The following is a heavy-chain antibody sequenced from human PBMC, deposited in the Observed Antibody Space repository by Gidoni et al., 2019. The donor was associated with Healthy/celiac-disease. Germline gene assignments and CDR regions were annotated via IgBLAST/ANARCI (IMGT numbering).Heavy chain of an antibody. CDR3: ARRIAAAGTLGGMDV. V-gene: IGHV1-3*01. J-gene: IGHJ6*02. Sequence: QVQLVQSGAEVKKPGASVKVSCKASGYTFTSYAMHWVRQAPGQRREWMGWINAGNGNTKYSQKFQGRVTITRDTSASTAYMELSSLRSEDTAVYYCARRIAAAGTLGGMDVWGQGTTVTVSS. CDR1: GYTFTSYA. CDR2: INAGNGNT. D-gene: IGHD6-13*01.